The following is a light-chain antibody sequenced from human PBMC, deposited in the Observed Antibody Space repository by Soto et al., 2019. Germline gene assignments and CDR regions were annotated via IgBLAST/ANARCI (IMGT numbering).Light chain of an antibody. J-gene: IGKJ1*01. CDR3: QQYGSSQT. CDR1: QSVSSSY. CDR2: GAS. V-gene: IGKV3-20*01. Sequence: EIVLTQSPGTLSLSPGERATLSCRASQSVSSSYLAWYQQKPGQAPRLLIYGASSRATDIPDRFSGSGSGTDFTLTISRLEPEDFAVYYCQQYGSSQTFGQGTKV.